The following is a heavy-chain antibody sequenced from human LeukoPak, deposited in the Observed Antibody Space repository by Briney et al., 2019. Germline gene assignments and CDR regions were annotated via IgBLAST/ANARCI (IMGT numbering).Heavy chain of an antibody. CDR2: INPNSGDT. CDR1: GYISTGHY. CDR3: AKGFDAADYYWGQGGFDF. D-gene: IGHD3-16*01. Sequence: ASVKVSCKTSGYISTGHYLHWVRQAPGQGLEWMGWINPNSGDTNYAQKFQGKISMTADTSTSTAYMELRRLRSDDTAVYYCAKGFDAADYYWGQGGFDFWGHGTKVIVSS. J-gene: IGHJ3*01. V-gene: IGHV1-2*02.